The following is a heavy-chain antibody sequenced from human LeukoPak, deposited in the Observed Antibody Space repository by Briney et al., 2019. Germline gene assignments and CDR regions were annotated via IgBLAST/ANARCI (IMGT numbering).Heavy chain of an antibody. CDR2: ISAYNGNT. V-gene: IGHV1-18*01. CDR3: ARTERGYSYGLVDY. J-gene: IGHJ4*02. D-gene: IGHD5-18*01. Sequence: ASVKVSCKAFGYTFTSYGVSWVRQAPGQGLEWMGWISAYNGNTNYAQKLQGRVTMTTDTSTSTAYMELRSLRSDDTAVYYCARTERGYSYGLVDYWGQGTLVTVSS. CDR1: GYTFTSYG.